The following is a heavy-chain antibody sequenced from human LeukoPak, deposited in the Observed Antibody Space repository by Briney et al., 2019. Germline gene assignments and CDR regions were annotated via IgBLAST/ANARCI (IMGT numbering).Heavy chain of an antibody. J-gene: IGHJ2*01. CDR2: ISYSGST. V-gene: IGHV4-59*05. Sequence: PSETLSLTCTVSGGSISSYYWNWIRQPPGKGLEWIGSISYSGSTYNNPSLKGRVTISVDTSKNQFSLKLSSVTAPDTAVYYCARRVYSGSYNWYFDLWGRGTLVTVSS. CDR3: ARRVYSGSYNWYFDL. D-gene: IGHD1-26*01. CDR1: GGSISSYY.